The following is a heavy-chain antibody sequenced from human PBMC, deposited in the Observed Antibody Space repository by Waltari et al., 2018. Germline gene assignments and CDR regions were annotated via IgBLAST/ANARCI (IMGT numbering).Heavy chain of an antibody. CDR1: GYSISSGYY. V-gene: IGHV4-38-2*01. CDR3: ARLNSRPRYFDL. J-gene: IGHJ2*01. Sequence: QVQLQESGPGLVKPSETLSLTCAVSGYSISSGYYWGWIRQPPGKGLEWIGSIYHSGSTYYNPSLKSRVTISVDTSKNQFSLKLSSVTAADTAVYYCARLNSRPRYFDLWGRGTLVTVSS. D-gene: IGHD2-21*01. CDR2: IYHSGST.